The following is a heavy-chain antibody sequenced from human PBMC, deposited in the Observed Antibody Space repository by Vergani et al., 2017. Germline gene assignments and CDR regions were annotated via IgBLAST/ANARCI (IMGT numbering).Heavy chain of an antibody. CDR2: IYYSGST. V-gene: IGHV4-39*01. CDR3: ARSWVTIFGLVKEFDY. J-gene: IGHJ4*02. CDR1: GGSISSSSYY. D-gene: IGHD3-3*01. Sequence: QLQLQESGPGLVKPSETLSLTCTISGGSISSSSYYWGWIRQPPGKGLEWIGSIYYSGSTYYNPSLKSRVTISVDTSKNQFSLKLSSVTAEDTAVYYCARSWVTIFGLVKEFDYWGQGTLVTVSS.